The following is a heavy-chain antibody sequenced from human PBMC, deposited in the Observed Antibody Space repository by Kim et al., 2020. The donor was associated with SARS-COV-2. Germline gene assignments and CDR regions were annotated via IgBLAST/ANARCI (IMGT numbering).Heavy chain of an antibody. CDR2: IYYSGST. V-gene: IGHV4-61*01. D-gene: IGHD6-13*01. CDR3: ARDGIAEATWYYGMDV. CDR1: GGSVSSGSYY. Sequence: SETLSLTCTVSGGSVSSGSYYWSWIRQPPGKGLEWIGYIYYSGSTNYNPSLKSRVTISVATSNNQFSLKLSSVTAADTAVYYCARDGIAEATWYYGMDVWDQGTTVALSS. J-gene: IGHJ6*02.